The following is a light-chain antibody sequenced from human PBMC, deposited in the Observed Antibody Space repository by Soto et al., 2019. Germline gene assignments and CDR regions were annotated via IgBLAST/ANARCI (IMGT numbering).Light chain of an antibody. CDR1: QDIGNY. CDR2: DAS. Sequence: IQLTQSPSSLSASVGDRVTISCRASQDIGNYLAWYQQKPGEAPKLLIYDASTLQSGVPLRFGGSGSGTDFTLTISSLQPEEFATYYCQQLNKYPVTFGQGTRLEIK. V-gene: IGKV1-9*01. CDR3: QQLNKYPVT. J-gene: IGKJ5*01.